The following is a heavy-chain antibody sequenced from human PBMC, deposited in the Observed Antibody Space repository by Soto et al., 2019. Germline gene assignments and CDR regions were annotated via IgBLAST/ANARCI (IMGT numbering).Heavy chain of an antibody. CDR1: GYTFTGYY. J-gene: IGHJ4*02. Sequence: RASVKVSCKASGYTFTGYYMHWVRQAPGQGLEWMGWINPNSGGTNYAQKFQGWVTMTRDTSISTAYMELSRLRSDDTAVYYCARNQIVGDTSFEYWGQGTLVNVSS. V-gene: IGHV1-2*04. D-gene: IGHD1-26*01. CDR3: ARNQIVGDTSFEY. CDR2: INPNSGGT.